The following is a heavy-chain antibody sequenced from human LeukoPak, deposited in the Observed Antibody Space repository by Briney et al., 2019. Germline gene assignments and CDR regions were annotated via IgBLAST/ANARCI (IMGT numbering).Heavy chain of an antibody. Sequence: GGSLRLSCAASGFTFSSYWMSWVRQAPGKGLEWVANIKQDGSEKYYVDSVKGRFTISRDNAKNSLYLQMNSLRAEDTAVYYCAKDYRSSWYLSYYYGMDVWGQGTTVTVSS. CDR1: GFTFSSYW. CDR2: IKQDGSEK. D-gene: IGHD6-13*01. V-gene: IGHV3-7*03. CDR3: AKDYRSSWYLSYYYGMDV. J-gene: IGHJ6*02.